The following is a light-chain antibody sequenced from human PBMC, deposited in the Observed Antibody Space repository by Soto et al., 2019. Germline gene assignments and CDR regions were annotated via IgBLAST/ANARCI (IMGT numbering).Light chain of an antibody. CDR2: EGS. J-gene: IGLJ2*01. Sequence: QSALTQPASVSGSPGQSITISCTGTSSDVGSYNLVSWYQQHPGKAPKLMIYEGSTRPSGVSNRFSGTKSGNTASLTISGLQAEDEADYYCQAADSSGTYPVVFGGGTKVTVL. V-gene: IGLV2-23*01. CDR3: QAADSSGTYPVV. CDR1: SSDVGSYNL.